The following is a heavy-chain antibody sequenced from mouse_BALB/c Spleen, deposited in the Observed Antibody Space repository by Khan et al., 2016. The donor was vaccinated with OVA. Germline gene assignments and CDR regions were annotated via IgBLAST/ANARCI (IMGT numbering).Heavy chain of an antibody. CDR3: AGGYCMYGSWFAY. J-gene: IGHJ3*01. CDR2: INTNTGEP. Sequence: QIQLVQSGPELKKPGETVKISCKASGYTFTNYGMNWVKQAPGKGFKWMGWINTNTGEPTFAEEFKERFAFSLETSASTAYLQINSLKNEDTATYFCAGGYCMYGSWFAYWGQGTLVTVSA. V-gene: IGHV9-3*02. CDR1: GYTFTNYG. D-gene: IGHD2-14*01.